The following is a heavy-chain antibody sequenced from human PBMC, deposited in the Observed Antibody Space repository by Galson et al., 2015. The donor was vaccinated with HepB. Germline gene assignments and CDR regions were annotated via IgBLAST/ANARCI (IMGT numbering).Heavy chain of an antibody. CDR3: ARVLVSSGWYEDH. J-gene: IGHJ4*02. Sequence: SLRLSCAASGFIFGDYIMHWVRQAPGRGLEWVSSIRGSDTYYPDSVEGRFTISRDNAKSSLYLQMSSLRVDDTAVYYCARVLVSSGWYEDHWGQGTPVTVSP. V-gene: IGHV3-69-1*01. CDR1: GFIFGDYI. D-gene: IGHD6-19*01. CDR2: IRGSDT.